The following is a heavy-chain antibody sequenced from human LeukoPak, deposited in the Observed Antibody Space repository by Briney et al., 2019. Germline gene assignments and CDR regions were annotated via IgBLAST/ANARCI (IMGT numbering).Heavy chain of an antibody. CDR3: ARDTPRYCSSTSCYMPSAFDI. V-gene: IGHV4-61*02. Sequence: SPCVTCIVSVGSISSVSYYWSWVRLPAGKGLEWIGRIYISGSTTYNPFLRAGVTISVDTSKNQFSLKLSSLSAANTAVYYCARDTPRYCSSTSCYMPSAFDIWGQGTMVTVSS. D-gene: IGHD2-2*02. CDR1: VGSISSVSYY. J-gene: IGHJ3*02. CDR2: IYISGST.